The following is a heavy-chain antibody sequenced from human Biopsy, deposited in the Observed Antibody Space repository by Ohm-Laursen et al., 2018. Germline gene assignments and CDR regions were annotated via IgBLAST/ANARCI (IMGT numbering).Heavy chain of an antibody. CDR2: VYFNWGT. Sequence: GTLSLPCTVSGDSISSYYSSWIRQPPGKGLGWIGYVYFNWGTDYNPSLQSRVTISVDTSKNHFSLRLRSVTPADTAIYYCARDRGFYSDRTVPGYFDLWGRGTLVTVSS. CDR1: GDSISSYY. J-gene: IGHJ2*01. V-gene: IGHV4-59*01. D-gene: IGHD3-22*01. CDR3: ARDRGFYSDRTVPGYFDL.